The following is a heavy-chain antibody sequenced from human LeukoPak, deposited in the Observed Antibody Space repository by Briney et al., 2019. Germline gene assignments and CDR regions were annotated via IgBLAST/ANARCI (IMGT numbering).Heavy chain of an antibody. CDR2: ISWNSGSI. CDR1: GFTFDDYA. CDR3: AKDMHDYDAFDI. J-gene: IGHJ3*02. D-gene: IGHD4-11*01. Sequence: GGSLRLSCAASGFTFDDYAMHWVRQAPGKGLEWVSGISWNSGSIGYADSVKGRFTISRDNAKNSLYLQMNSLRAEDTALYYCAKDMHDYDAFDIWGQGTMVTVSS. V-gene: IGHV3-9*01.